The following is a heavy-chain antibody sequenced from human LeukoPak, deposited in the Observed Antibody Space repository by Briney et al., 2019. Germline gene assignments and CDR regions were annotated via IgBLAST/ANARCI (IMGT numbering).Heavy chain of an antibody. D-gene: IGHD4-17*01. J-gene: IGHJ4*02. CDR2: IYHSGST. CDR3: ANLLLYGDYFDY. Sequence: PSETLSLTCAVSGYSISSGYNWGWIRPPPGKGLEWIGSIYHSGSTYYNPSLKSRATISVDTSKNQFSLKLSSVTAADTAVYYCANLLLYGDYFDYWGQGTLVTVSS. CDR1: GYSISSGYN. V-gene: IGHV4-38-2*01.